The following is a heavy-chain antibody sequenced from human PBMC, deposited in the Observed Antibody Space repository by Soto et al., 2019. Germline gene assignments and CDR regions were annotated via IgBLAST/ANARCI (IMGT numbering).Heavy chain of an antibody. CDR1: GYTFTSYD. J-gene: IGHJ4*02. V-gene: IGHV1-8*01. CDR3: ARGITQGYDY. D-gene: IGHD1-20*01. Sequence: ASVKVSCKASGYTFTSYDINWVRQATGQGLEWMGWMSPSSGNTGYAQKFQGRVTMTRDTSVSTAYMELNSLTSDDTAVYYCARGITQGYDYWGQGTPVTVSS. CDR2: MSPSSGNT.